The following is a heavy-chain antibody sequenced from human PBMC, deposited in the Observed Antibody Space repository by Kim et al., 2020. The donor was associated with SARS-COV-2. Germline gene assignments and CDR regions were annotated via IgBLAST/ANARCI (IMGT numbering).Heavy chain of an antibody. CDR3: ARDQLAAAGTGYYYGMDV. J-gene: IGHJ6*02. Sequence: GGSLRLSCAASGFTFSSYWMSWVRQAPGKGLEWVANIKQDGSEKYYVDSVKGRFTISRDNAKNSLYLQMNSLRAEDTAVYYCARDQLAAAGTGYYYGMDVWGQGXTVTVSS. V-gene: IGHV3-7*03. CDR1: GFTFSSYW. D-gene: IGHD6-13*01. CDR2: IKQDGSEK.